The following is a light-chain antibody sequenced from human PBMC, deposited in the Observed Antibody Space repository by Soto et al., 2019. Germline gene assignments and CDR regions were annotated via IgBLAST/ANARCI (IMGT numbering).Light chain of an antibody. V-gene: IGLV2-18*01. CDR1: TTDIDNYHS. J-gene: IGLJ1*01. CDR2: DVN. CDR3: SLYSSNGSLI. Sequence: QSVLTQPPSVSGSPGQSVTISCTATTTDIDNYHSVSWYQQAPGTAPKLIIYDVNNRPSGAPDRFSGSTSGNTASLTISGLQVADETDYFCSLYSSNGSLIVGPGTKVTV.